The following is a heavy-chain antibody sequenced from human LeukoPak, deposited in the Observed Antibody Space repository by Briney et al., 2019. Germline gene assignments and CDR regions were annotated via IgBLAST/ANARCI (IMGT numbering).Heavy chain of an antibody. D-gene: IGHD3-10*01. J-gene: IGHJ3*02. V-gene: IGHV3-23*01. Sequence: GGSLRLSCAVSGFTFDDYAMHWVRQVPGKGLEWVSAISGSGGSTYYADSVKGRFTISRDNSKNTLYLQMNSLRAEDTAVYYCAKSCYGSGSDCDSDAFDIWGQGTMVTVSS. CDR2: ISGSGGST. CDR3: AKSCYGSGSDCDSDAFDI. CDR1: GFTFDDYA.